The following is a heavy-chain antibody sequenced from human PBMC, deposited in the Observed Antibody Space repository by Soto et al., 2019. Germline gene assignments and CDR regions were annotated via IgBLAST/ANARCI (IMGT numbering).Heavy chain of an antibody. D-gene: IGHD3-10*02. J-gene: IGHJ5*02. V-gene: IGHV1-18*01. Sequence: ASVKVSCKASGYTFTSYGISWVRQAPGQGLEWMGWISAYNGNTNYAQKLQGRVTMTTDTSTSTAYMELRSLRSDDTAVYYCSRDLRNVDRSVRVDPRGQGTLVTVSS. CDR3: SRDLRNVDRSVRVDP. CDR2: ISAYNGNT. CDR1: GYTFTSYG.